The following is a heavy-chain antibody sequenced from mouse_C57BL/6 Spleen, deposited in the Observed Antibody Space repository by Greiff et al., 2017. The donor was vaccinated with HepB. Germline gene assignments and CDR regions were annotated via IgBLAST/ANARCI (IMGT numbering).Heavy chain of an antibody. V-gene: IGHV3-6*01. D-gene: IGHD1-1*01. CDR3: AKEGDYYYGSSSFAY. Sequence: EVQLQQSGPGLVKPSQSLSLTCSVTGYSITSGYYWNWIRQFPGNKLEWMGYISYDGSNNYNPSLKNRISITRDTSKNQFFLKLNSVTTEDTATYYFAKEGDYYYGSSSFAYWGQGTLVTVSA. CDR1: GYSITSGYY. J-gene: IGHJ3*01. CDR2: ISYDGSN.